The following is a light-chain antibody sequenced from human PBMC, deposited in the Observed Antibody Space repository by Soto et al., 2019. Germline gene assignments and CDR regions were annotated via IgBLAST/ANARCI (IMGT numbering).Light chain of an antibody. Sequence: QPVLTQSPSASASLGASVKLTCTLSSGHSSYDIAWHQQQPEKGPRYLMKLSSGGSHTKGDGIPDRFSGSSSGAERYLTVSRLTFEDGADYQLKTWGTGIVIFGGGTNVTVL. J-gene: IGLJ2*01. CDR3: KTWGTGIVI. CDR2: LSSGGSH. CDR1: SGHSSYD. V-gene: IGLV4-69*01.